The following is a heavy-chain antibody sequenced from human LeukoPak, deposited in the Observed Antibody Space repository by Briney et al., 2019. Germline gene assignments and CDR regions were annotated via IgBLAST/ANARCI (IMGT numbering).Heavy chain of an antibody. J-gene: IGHJ3*01. D-gene: IGHD3-3*01. CDR1: GITFSRYG. V-gene: IGHV3-30*18. CDR2: ISSDANKN. Sequence: GGSLRLSCAASGITFSRYGIHWVRQAPGEGLEWVAFISSDANKNFYADSVKGRFTISRDNSKNTLYLQMNSLRAEDTALYYCAKTIFGVVDDAFDVWGQGTMVTVSS. CDR3: AKTIFGVVDDAFDV.